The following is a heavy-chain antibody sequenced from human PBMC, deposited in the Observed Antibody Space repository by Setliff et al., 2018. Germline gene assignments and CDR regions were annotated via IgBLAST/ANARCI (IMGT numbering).Heavy chain of an antibody. D-gene: IGHD2-2*01. CDR3: VRTFNGSPADR. CDR2: IYYTGIT. J-gene: IGHJ5*02. CDR1: GGSLRGNAIF. Sequence: PSETLSLTCTVSGGSLRGNAIFWGWIRQPPGKGLEWIGSIYYTGITYYNPSLKSRVTISEDMSENQISLKLNPVTATDTAVYYCVRTFNGSPADRWGQGTLVTVSS. V-gene: IGHV4-39*01.